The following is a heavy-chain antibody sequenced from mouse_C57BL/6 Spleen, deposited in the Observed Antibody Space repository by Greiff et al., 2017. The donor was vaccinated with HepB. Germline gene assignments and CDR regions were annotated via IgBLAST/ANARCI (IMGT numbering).Heavy chain of an antibody. J-gene: IGHJ2*01. CDR2: IDPNSGGT. CDR1: GYTFTSYW. V-gene: IGHV1-72*01. Sequence: QVQLQQPGAELVKPGASVKLSCTASGYTFTSYWMHWVKQRPGRGLGWIGRIDPNSGGTKYNEKFKSKATLTVDKPSSTAYMQLSSLTSEDSAVYYCAAHYYGSSYLYYFDYWGQGTTLTVSS. CDR3: AAHYYGSSYLYYFDY. D-gene: IGHD1-1*01.